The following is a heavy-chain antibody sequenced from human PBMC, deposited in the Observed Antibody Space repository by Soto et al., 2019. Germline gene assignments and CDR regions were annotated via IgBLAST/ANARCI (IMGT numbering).Heavy chain of an antibody. CDR3: AKARLAMVRGDPYYYYGMDV. CDR1: GFTFSSYG. J-gene: IGHJ6*02. CDR2: ISYDGRNK. D-gene: IGHD3-10*01. Sequence: VGSLRLSCAASGFTFSSYGMHWVRQAPGKGLEWVAVISYDGRNKYYADSVKGRFTISRDNSKNTLYLQMNSLRAEDTAVYYCAKARLAMVRGDPYYYYGMDVWGQGTTVTVSS. V-gene: IGHV3-30*18.